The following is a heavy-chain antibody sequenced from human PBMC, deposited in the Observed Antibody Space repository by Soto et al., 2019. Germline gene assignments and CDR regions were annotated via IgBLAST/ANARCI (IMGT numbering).Heavy chain of an antibody. CDR1: GFTFSSYS. V-gene: IGHV3-21*01. CDR2: ISSSSSYI. CDR3: ARMEDGLPELFAAFDI. J-gene: IGHJ3*02. D-gene: IGHD3-10*01. Sequence: PGGSLRLSCAASGFTFSSYSMNWVRQAPGKGLEWVSSISSSSSYIYYADSVKGRFTISRDNAKNSLYLQMNSLRAEDTAVYYCARMEDGLPELFAAFDIWGQGTMVTVSS.